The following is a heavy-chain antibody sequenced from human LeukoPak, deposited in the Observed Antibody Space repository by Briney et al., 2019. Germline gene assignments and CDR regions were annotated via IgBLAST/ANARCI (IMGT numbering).Heavy chain of an antibody. CDR1: GYSISSGYY. J-gene: IGHJ4*02. CDR2: IYHSGST. D-gene: IGHD3-3*01. Sequence: IPSETLSLTCTVSGYSISSGYYWGWIRQPPEQGLEWIGSIYHSGSTYYNPSLKSRVTISVDTTKNHFSLKLSSVTAADTAVYYCARALTRFLEWLLGEYYFDYWGQGTLVTVSS. V-gene: IGHV4-38-2*02. CDR3: ARALTRFLEWLLGEYYFDY.